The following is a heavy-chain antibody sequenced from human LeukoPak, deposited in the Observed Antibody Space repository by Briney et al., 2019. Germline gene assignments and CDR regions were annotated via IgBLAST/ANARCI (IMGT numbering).Heavy chain of an antibody. D-gene: IGHD5-12*01. CDR1: GGSISSHY. V-gene: IGHV4-59*11. CDR3: ARTHSGYDSGFDY. Sequence: SETLSLTCTVSGGSISSHYWSWIRQPPGKGLEWIGYIYYSGSTNYNPSLKSRVTISVDTSNNQFSLKLSSVTAADTAVYYCARTHSGYDSGFDYWGQGTLVTVSS. J-gene: IGHJ4*02. CDR2: IYYSGST.